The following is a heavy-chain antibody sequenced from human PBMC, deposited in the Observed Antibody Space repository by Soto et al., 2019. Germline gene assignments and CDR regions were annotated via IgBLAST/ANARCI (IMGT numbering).Heavy chain of an antibody. Sequence: EVQLLESGGGLVQPGGSLRLSCVASGFFFSSYTMTWVRQAPGKGLEWVSSFSATSENTYYADSVRGRFTISRDNSKNTLFLQMNSLTAEDTAMYYCAKARDQQWVRLPFDYWGQGILVIVSS. CDR3: AKARDQQWVRLPFDY. V-gene: IGHV3-23*01. J-gene: IGHJ4*02. D-gene: IGHD6-19*01. CDR1: GFFFSSYT. CDR2: FSATSENT.